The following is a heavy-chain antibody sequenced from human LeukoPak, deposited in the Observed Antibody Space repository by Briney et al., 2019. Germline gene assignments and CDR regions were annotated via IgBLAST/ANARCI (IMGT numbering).Heavy chain of an antibody. J-gene: IGHJ4*02. CDR1: GFTFSSYS. D-gene: IGHD3-10*01. CDR2: ISSSSSYV. Sequence: GGSLRLSCAASGFTFSSYSMNWVRQAPGKGLEWVSSISSSSSYVYYADSVKGRFTISRDNAKNSLYLQMNSLRAEDTAVYYCARDFGKALDYWGQGTLVTVSS. CDR3: ARDFGKALDY. V-gene: IGHV3-21*01.